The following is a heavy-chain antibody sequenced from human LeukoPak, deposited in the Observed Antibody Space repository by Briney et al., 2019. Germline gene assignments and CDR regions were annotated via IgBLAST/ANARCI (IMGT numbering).Heavy chain of an antibody. J-gene: IGHJ4*02. CDR1: GFTFSSYS. CDR2: ISSSSSYI. CDR3: VREGPNLFEY. D-gene: IGHD5-24*01. Sequence: PGGSLRLSCAASGFTFSSYSMNWVRQAPGKGLEWVSSISSSSSYIYYADSVKGRFTISRDNAKNSLYLQMNSLRVEDTAVYYCVREGPNLFEYWGQGTLVTVSS. V-gene: IGHV3-21*04.